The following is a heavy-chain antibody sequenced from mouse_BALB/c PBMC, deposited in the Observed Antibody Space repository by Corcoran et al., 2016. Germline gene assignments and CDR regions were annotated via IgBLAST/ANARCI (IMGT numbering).Heavy chain of an antibody. J-gene: IGHJ3*01. CDR1: GYTFSSYW. CDR2: ILPGSGST. D-gene: IGHD2-10*02. Sequence: QVQLQQSGAELMKPGASAKISCKATGYTFSSYWIEWVKQRPGHGLEWIGEILPGSGSTNYNEKFKGKATFTADTSSNTAYMQLSSLTSEDSAVYYCARSKYGNDYWGQGTLVTVSA. CDR3: ARSKYGNDY. V-gene: IGHV1-9*01.